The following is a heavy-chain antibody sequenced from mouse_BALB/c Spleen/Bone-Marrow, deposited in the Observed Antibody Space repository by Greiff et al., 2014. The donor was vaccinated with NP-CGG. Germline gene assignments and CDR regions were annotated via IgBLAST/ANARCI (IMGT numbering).Heavy chain of an antibody. J-gene: IGHJ2*01. V-gene: IGHV1-9*01. CDR2: ILPGSGCT. D-gene: IGHD3-1*01. Sequence: LVESGADLMKPGASVKISCKATGYRFNSYWIEWVKQRPGHGLEWIGEILPGSGCTNFNEKFKGKATFTAYTSSNTAYMQISSLTSGDSAVYYCARLGIRSFDYWGQGTTLTVSS. CDR3: ARLGIRSFDY. CDR1: GYRFNSYW.